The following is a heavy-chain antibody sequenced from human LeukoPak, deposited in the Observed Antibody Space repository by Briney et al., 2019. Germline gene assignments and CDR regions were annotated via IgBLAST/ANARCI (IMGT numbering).Heavy chain of an antibody. V-gene: IGHV1-2*04. Sequence: APVKVSCKASGYTFSGYYVHWVRQAPGQGLEWMGRINPNGDGTNYAQKFQGWVTMTRDTSMSTAYVELSRLSSDDTAVYYCATGDYFDYWGQGTLVTVSS. CDR3: ATGDYFDY. CDR2: INPNGDGT. J-gene: IGHJ4*02. CDR1: GYTFSGYY.